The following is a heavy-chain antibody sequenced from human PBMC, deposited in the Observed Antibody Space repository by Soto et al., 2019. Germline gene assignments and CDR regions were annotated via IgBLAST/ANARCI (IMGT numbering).Heavy chain of an antibody. D-gene: IGHD7-27*01. V-gene: IGHV3-15*07. CDR2: IKSKTDGGTT. CDR3: TTSYGDDYYYYGMYV. J-gene: IGHJ6*02. Sequence: GGSLRLSCAASGFTFSNAWMNWVRQAPGKGLEWVGRIKSKTDGGTTDYAAPVKGRFTISRDDSKNTLYLQMNSLKTEDTAVYYCTTSYGDDYYYYGMYVWGQRTTVTVSS. CDR1: GFTFSNAW.